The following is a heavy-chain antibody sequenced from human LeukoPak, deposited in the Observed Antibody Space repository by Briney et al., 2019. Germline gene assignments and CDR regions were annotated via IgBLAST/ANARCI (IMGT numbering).Heavy chain of an antibody. CDR3: ARDQSGEWELLSGWWFDP. CDR1: GYSFSTHW. Sequence: ASVKVSCKASGYSFSTHWMHWVRQAPGQGLEWMGIINPSGGFTSYAQKPQGRVTVTRDMSTSTVYMELSNLRSEDTAVYYCARDQSGEWELLSGWWFDPWGQGTLVAVSS. J-gene: IGHJ5*02. D-gene: IGHD1-26*01. CDR2: INPSGGFT. V-gene: IGHV1-46*01.